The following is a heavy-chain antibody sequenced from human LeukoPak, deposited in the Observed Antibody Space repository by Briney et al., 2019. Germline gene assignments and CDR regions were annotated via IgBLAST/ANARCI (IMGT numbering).Heavy chain of an antibody. Sequence: PGGSLRLSCAASGFTFSNYGMHWARQAPGKGLEWVAVIWYDGTNKYYADSVKGRFTISRDNSKNTLYLQMNSLRAEDTAVYYCARGPHPIILTGPADFWGQGTLVTVSS. V-gene: IGHV3-33*01. CDR3: ARGPHPIILTGPADF. D-gene: IGHD3-9*01. CDR2: IWYDGTNK. CDR1: GFTFSNYG. J-gene: IGHJ4*02.